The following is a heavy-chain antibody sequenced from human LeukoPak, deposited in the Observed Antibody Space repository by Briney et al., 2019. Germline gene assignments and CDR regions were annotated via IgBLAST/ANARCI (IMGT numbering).Heavy chain of an antibody. CDR3: ARDRYDY. D-gene: IGHD3-9*01. CDR2: INPNSGGT. J-gene: IGHJ4*02. Sequence: SXXVSCKXSGYTFTSYYMHWVRQAPGQGLEWMGWINPNSGGTNYTQKFQGRGTMTRDTSISTAYMELSRLRSDDTAVYYCARDRYDYWGQGTLVTVSS. V-gene: IGHV1-2*02. CDR1: GYTFTSYY.